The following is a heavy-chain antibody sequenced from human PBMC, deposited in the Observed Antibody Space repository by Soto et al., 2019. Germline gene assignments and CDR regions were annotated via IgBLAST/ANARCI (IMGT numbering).Heavy chain of an antibody. CDR3: ARMATFGSLNWFDP. V-gene: IGHV1-8*01. CDR2: MNPGSGDT. CDR1: VYSFHHSG. D-gene: IGHD3-16*01. Sequence: AALQVSCPASVYSFHHSGVSYVRVAIGQGLEWMGWMNPGSGDTGYAQKFQGRVTMTRDISIATAYLELSSLRSDDTAIYYCARMATFGSLNWFDPWGQGILVNVS. J-gene: IGHJ5*02.